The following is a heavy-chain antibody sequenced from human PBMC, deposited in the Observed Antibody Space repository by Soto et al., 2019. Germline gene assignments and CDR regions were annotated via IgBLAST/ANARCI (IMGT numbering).Heavy chain of an antibody. Sequence: GGSLRLSCAASGFTFSSYSMNWVRQAPGKGLEWVSYISSSSSTIYYADSVKGRFTISRDNAKNSLYLQMNSLRAEDTAVYYCARAVSSSDPVQAYYYYYGMDVWGQGTTVTVSS. J-gene: IGHJ6*02. CDR2: ISSSSSTI. CDR1: GFTFSSYS. D-gene: IGHD6-6*01. V-gene: IGHV3-48*04. CDR3: ARAVSSSDPVQAYYYYYGMDV.